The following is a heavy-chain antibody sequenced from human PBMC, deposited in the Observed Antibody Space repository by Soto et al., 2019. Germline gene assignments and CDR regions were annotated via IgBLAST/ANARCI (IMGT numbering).Heavy chain of an antibody. J-gene: IGHJ4*02. CDR2: INTVGNYT. Sequence: EVQLVESGGGLVQPGGSLRHSCAASGFTFSNYWMHWVRQAPEKGLAWVSRINTVGNYTSYADSVKGRFTISRDNAKNTLFLQMNSLRVEDTAVYYCYGPLGDWGQGTLVTVSS. V-gene: IGHV3-74*01. CDR3: YGPLGD. D-gene: IGHD4-17*01. CDR1: GFTFSNYW.